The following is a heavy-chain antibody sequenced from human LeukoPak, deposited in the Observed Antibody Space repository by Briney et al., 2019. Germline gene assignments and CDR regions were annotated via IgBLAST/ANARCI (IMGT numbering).Heavy chain of an antibody. Sequence: SETLSLTCTVSGGSISSYYWSWIRQPPGKGLEWIGYIYYSGSTNYNPSLKSRVAISVDTSKNQFSLKLSSVTAADTAVYYCARAGSSGWLYYFDYWGQGTLVTVSS. V-gene: IGHV4-59*01. CDR2: IYYSGST. CDR1: GGSISSYY. D-gene: IGHD6-19*01. CDR3: ARAGSSGWLYYFDY. J-gene: IGHJ4*02.